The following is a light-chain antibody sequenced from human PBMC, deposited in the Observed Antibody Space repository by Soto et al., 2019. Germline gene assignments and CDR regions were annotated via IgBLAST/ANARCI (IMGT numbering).Light chain of an antibody. CDR3: QQYNNWPPIT. CDR2: GAS. J-gene: IGKJ5*01. V-gene: IGKV3-15*01. CDR1: QSVSSN. Sequence: EIVRAQSPASLSVSQGERATAACRSSQSVSSNLAWYQQKPGQAPRLLIYGASTRATGIPARFSGSGSGTEFTLTISSLQSEDFAVYYCQQYNNWPPITFGQGTRLEI.